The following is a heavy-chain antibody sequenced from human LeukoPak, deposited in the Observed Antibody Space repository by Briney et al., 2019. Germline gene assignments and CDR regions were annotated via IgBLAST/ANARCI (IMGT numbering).Heavy chain of an antibody. CDR3: ARAANDGYNTILDY. CDR2: ISSSGSTI. Sequence: GGSLRLSCAASGFTFSSYEMNWVRQAPGKGLEWVSYISSSGSTIYYAESVKGRLTISRDNAKNSLYLQMNSLRAEDTAVYYCARAANDGYNTILDYWGQGTLVTVSS. D-gene: IGHD5-24*01. V-gene: IGHV3-48*03. CDR1: GFTFSSYE. J-gene: IGHJ4*02.